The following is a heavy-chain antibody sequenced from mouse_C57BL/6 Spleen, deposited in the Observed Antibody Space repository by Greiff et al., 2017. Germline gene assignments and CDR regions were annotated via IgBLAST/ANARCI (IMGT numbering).Heavy chain of an antibody. CDR2: IWSGGST. V-gene: IGHV2-2*01. J-gene: IGHJ1*03. CDR1: GFSLTSYG. CDR3: ARNGGFYGNSYFDV. D-gene: IGHD2-1*01. Sequence: VQLQQSGPGLVQPSQSLSITCTVSGFSLTSYGVHWVRQSPGKGLEWLGVIWSGGSTAYNAAFISRLSISKDNSKSQVFFKMNSLQADDTAIYYCARNGGFYGNSYFDVWGTGTTVTVSS.